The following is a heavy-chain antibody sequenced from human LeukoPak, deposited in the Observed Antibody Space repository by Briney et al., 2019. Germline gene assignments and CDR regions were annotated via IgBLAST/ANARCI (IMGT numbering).Heavy chain of an antibody. Sequence: GGSLRLSCAASGFTFSDYEMNWVRQAPGKGLEWLSHISISGTTIHYADSVKGRFTISRDNAKNSVYLQMTSLRAEDTAVYYCANYYDSTWGAFDIWGQGTMVTVSS. D-gene: IGHD3-22*01. J-gene: IGHJ3*02. V-gene: IGHV3-48*03. CDR1: GFTFSDYE. CDR2: ISISGTTI. CDR3: ANYYDSTWGAFDI.